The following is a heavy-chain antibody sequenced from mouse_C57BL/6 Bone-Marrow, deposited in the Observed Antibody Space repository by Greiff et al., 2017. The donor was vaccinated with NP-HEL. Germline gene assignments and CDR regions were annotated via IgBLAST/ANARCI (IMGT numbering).Heavy chain of an antibody. CDR2: IRLKSDNYAT. D-gene: IGHD2-3*01. J-gene: IGHJ3*01. CDR3: TGERVDGHYGGFAY. CDR1: GFTFSNYW. V-gene: IGHV6-3*01. Sequence: EVKLMESGGGLVQPGGSMKLSCVASGFTFSNYWMNWVRQSPEKGLEWVAQIRLKSDNYATHYAESVKGRFTISRDDSKSSVYLQMNNLRAEDTGIYYCTGERVDGHYGGFAYWGQGTLVTVSA.